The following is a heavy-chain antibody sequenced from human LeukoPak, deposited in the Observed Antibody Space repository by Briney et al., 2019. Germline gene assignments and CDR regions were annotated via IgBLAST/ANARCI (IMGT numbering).Heavy chain of an antibody. Sequence: SSETLSLTCTVSGVSMTNYYWSWIRQSPGKGLEWIAYSHNSGETKYNPSLKSRITISVDTSKNEISLKLSSVTAADTAVYYCARGSRISGTTSIFDYWGQGALVTVSS. D-gene: IGHD1-20*01. CDR2: SHNSGET. V-gene: IGHV4-59*12. CDR3: ARGSRISGTTSIFDY. J-gene: IGHJ4*02. CDR1: GVSMTNYY.